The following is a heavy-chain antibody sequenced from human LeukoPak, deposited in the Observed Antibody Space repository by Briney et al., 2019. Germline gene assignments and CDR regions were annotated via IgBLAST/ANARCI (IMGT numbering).Heavy chain of an antibody. D-gene: IGHD6-13*01. CDR2: ISSSSGYT. CDR3: ARDSVPRGSSWTCMDV. CDR1: GFTFNDYH. Sequence: GGSLRLSCAASGFTFNDYHMSWIRQAPGKGLEWVSYISSSSGYTNYADSVKGRFTISRENAKNSLYLQMNSLRAEDTAVYYCARDSVPRGSSWTCMDVWGQGTTVTVSS. V-gene: IGHV3-11*05. J-gene: IGHJ6*02.